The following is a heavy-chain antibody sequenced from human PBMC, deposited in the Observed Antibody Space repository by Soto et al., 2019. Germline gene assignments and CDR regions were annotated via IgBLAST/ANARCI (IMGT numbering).Heavy chain of an antibody. CDR2: LYDVDGS. J-gene: IGHJ3*01. Sequence: GSLRLSCAAFGLTISGKKYVAWVRQAPGKGLEWVSGLYDVDGSFYADSVRGRFTTSSDSSKTTVYLQMNGLRPDDTAVYYCATWHEREHAYDVWGQGTTVTVSS. CDR1: GLTISGKKY. D-gene: IGHD1-1*01. V-gene: IGHV3-53*01. CDR3: ATWHEREHAYDV.